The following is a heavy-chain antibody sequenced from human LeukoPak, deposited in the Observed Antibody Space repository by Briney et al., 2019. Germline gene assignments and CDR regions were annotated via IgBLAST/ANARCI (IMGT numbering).Heavy chain of an antibody. D-gene: IGHD1-26*01. CDR3: AKDFADSGSPF. Sequence: GGSLRLSCAASGFTFDDYAMHWVRQAPGKGLEWVSLISGDGGSTYYADSVKGRFTISRDNSKNSLYLQMNSLRTEGTALYYCAKDFADSGSPFGGQGTLVTVSS. CDR2: ISGDGGST. CDR1: GFTFDDYA. V-gene: IGHV3-43*02. J-gene: IGHJ4*02.